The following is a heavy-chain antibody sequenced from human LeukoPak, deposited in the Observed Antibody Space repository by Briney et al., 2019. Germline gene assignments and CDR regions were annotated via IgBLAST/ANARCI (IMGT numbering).Heavy chain of an antibody. J-gene: IGHJ4*02. D-gene: IGHD5-24*01. CDR3: AARYNTLKYYFDY. V-gene: IGHV4-59*01. CDR1: GGSISSYY. CDR2: IYYSGST. Sequence: SETLSLTCTVSGGSISSYYWSWIRQPPGKGLEWIGYIYYSGSTNYNPSLKSRVTISVDTSKNQFSLKLSSVTAADTAVYYCAARYNTLKYYFDYWGQGTLVTVSS.